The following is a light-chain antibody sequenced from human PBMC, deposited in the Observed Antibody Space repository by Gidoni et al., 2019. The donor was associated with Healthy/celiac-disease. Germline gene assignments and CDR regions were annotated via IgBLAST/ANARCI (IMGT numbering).Light chain of an antibody. CDR3: QQYGSSPPLT. Sequence: ELVLTQSPGTLSLSPGERATLSCRASQSVSSSYLAWYQQKPGQAPRLLIYGASSRATGIPDRFSGSGSGTDFNLTISRLEPEDFAVYYCQQYGSSPPLTFGGGTKVEIK. CDR2: GAS. V-gene: IGKV3-20*01. J-gene: IGKJ4*01. CDR1: QSVSSSY.